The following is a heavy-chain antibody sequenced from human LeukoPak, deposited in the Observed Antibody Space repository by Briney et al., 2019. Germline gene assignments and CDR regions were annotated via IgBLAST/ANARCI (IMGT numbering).Heavy chain of an antibody. D-gene: IGHD4-23*01. CDR3: ARDRFGYGGNSDY. Sequence: GGSLRLSCAASGFTFSSYGMHWVRQAPDEGLEWVAVIWYDGSNKYYADSVKGRFTISRDNSKNTLYLQMNSLRAEDTAVYYCARDRFGYGGNSDYWGQGTLVTVSS. V-gene: IGHV3-33*08. CDR1: GFTFSSYG. J-gene: IGHJ4*02. CDR2: IWYDGSNK.